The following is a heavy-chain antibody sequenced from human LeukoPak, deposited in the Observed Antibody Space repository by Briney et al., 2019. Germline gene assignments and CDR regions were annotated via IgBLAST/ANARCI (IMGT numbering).Heavy chain of an antibody. CDR2: INNSGST. J-gene: IGHJ4*02. V-gene: IGHV4-34*01. CDR1: GGSFSGYY. CDR3: ARGRGGTRYDFWSGYGYFDY. Sequence: SETLSLTCAVYGGSFSGYYWSWIRQPPGKGLEWIGEINNSGSTNYNPSLKSRVTISVETSKNQFSLKLSSVTAADTAVYYCARGRGGTRYDFWSGYGYFDYWGQGTLVTVSS. D-gene: IGHD3-3*01.